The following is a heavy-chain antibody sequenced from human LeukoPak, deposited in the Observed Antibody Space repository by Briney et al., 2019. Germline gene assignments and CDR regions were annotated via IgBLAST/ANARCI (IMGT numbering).Heavy chain of an antibody. D-gene: IGHD6-6*01. CDR3: AKEDRSSSSDWFDP. V-gene: IGHV3-23*01. J-gene: IGHJ5*02. CDR2: ISDSGGST. Sequence: GGSLRLSCTASGFTFSNYAMTWVRQAPGKGLEWVSAISDSGGSTYYADSVKGRFTISRDNSKNTLYLQMNSLRAEDTAVYYCAKEDRSSSSDWFDPWGQGTLVTVSS. CDR1: GFTFSNYA.